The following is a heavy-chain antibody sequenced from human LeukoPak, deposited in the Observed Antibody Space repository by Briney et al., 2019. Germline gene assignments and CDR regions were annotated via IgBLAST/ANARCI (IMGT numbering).Heavy chain of an antibody. CDR2: INPSGGST. V-gene: IGHV1-46*01. CDR3: ARGVERITIFGVAIPGALFDY. Sequence: ASVKVSCKASGYTSTSYYMHWVRQAPGQGLEWMGIINPSGGSTSYAQKFQGRVTMTRDTSTSTVYMELSSLRSEDTAVYYCARGVERITIFGVAIPGALFDYWGQGTLVTVSS. J-gene: IGHJ4*02. D-gene: IGHD3-3*01. CDR1: GYTSTSYY.